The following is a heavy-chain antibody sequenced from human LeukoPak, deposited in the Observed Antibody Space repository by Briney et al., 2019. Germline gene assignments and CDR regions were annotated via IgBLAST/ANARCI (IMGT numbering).Heavy chain of an antibody. CDR2: INPSGGST. CDR1: GYTFTSYY. J-gene: IGHJ6*03. CDR3: ARTASYSSSWPYYYYYMDV. V-gene: IGHV1-46*01. D-gene: IGHD6-13*01. Sequence: ASVKVSCKASGYTFTSYYMHWVRQAPGQGLEWMGIINPSGGSTSYAQKFQGRVTMTRDMSTSTVYMELSSLRSEDTAVYYCARTASYSSSWPYYYYYMDVWGKGTTVTVSS.